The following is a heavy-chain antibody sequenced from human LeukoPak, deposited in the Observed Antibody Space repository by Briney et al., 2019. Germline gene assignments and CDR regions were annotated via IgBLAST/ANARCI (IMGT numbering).Heavy chain of an antibody. J-gene: IGHJ5*02. CDR2: VNWNGGST. D-gene: IGHD3-22*01. Sequence: GGSLRLSCAASGFTFNDYGMSWVRQAPGKGLEWVSGVNWNGGSTGYADSVKGRFTISRDNAKNSLYLQMNSLRAEDTAVYYCARRYYDSRSWFDPWGQGTLVTVSS. CDR1: GFTFNDYG. CDR3: ARRYYDSRSWFDP. V-gene: IGHV3-20*04.